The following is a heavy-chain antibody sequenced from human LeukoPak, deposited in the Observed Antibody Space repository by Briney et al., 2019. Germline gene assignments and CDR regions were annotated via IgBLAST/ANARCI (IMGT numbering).Heavy chain of an antibody. V-gene: IGHV3-21*04. CDR2: ISSRSSYI. CDR3: AKGSRSGGSYYFDY. CDR1: GFTFSSYN. Sequence: GGSLRLSCAASGFTFSSYNMKWVRQAPGKGLEWVSSISSRSSYIFYADSVKGRFTISRDNSKNTLYLQMNSLRAEDTAVYYCAKGSRSGGSYYFDYWGQGTLVTVSS. J-gene: IGHJ4*02. D-gene: IGHD2-15*01.